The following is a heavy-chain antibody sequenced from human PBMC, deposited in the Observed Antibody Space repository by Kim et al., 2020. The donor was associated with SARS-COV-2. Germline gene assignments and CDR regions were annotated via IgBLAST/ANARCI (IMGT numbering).Heavy chain of an antibody. D-gene: IGHD6-19*01. CDR1: GYTFTSYG. CDR2: ISAYNGNT. V-gene: IGHV1-18*01. Sequence: ASVKVSCKASGYTFTSYGISWVRQAPGQGLEWMGWISAYNGNTNYAQKLQGRVTMTTDTSTSTAYMELRSLRSDDTAVYYCARDHVSGDSSGWYFNWYFDLWGRGTLVTVSS. CDR3: ARDHVSGDSSGWYFNWYFDL. J-gene: IGHJ2*01.